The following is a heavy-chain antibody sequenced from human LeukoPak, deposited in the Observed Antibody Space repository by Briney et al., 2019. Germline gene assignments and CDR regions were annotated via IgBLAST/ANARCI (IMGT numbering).Heavy chain of an antibody. D-gene: IGHD2-2*01. CDR2: IKQDGSEK. CDR3: ATGLCTSSNCYGNWIDP. CDR1: GFTFSNYW. J-gene: IGHJ5*02. V-gene: IGHV3-7*01. Sequence: TGGSLRLSCAASGFTFSNYWMNWARQPPGKGLEWVANIKQDGSEKYYVDSVKGRFSISRDNAKNSLYLQMNSLRGDDTAVYYCATGLCTSSNCYGNWIDPWGRGTLVTVSS.